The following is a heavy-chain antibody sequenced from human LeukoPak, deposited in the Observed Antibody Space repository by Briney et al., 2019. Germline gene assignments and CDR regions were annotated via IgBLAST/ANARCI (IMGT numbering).Heavy chain of an antibody. D-gene: IGHD5-24*01. CDR1: GFTFDDYA. CDR2: ISWNSGSI. J-gene: IGHJ4*02. Sequence: GGSLRLSCAASGFTFDDYAMHWVRQAPGKGLEWVSGISWNSGSIGYADSVKGRFTISRDNAKNSLYLQVNSLRAEDTALYYCARARMATIDYWGQGTLVTVSS. CDR3: ARARMATIDY. V-gene: IGHV3-9*01.